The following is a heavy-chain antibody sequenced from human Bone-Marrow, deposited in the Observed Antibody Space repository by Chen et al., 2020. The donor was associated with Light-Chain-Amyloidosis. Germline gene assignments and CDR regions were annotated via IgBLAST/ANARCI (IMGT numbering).Heavy chain of an antibody. J-gene: IGHJ4*02. D-gene: IGHD5-12*01. Sequence: EVQLEQSGPEVKKPGESLKISCKGSGYTFPNYWIGWVRQMPGKGLEWMGVFYPDDSDARYSPSFEGQVTISADKSITTAYLQWRSLKASDTAMYYCARRRDGYNFDYLGQGTLVTVSS. CDR1: GYTFPNYW. V-gene: IGHV5-51*01. CDR3: ARRRDGYNFDY. CDR2: FYPDDSDA.